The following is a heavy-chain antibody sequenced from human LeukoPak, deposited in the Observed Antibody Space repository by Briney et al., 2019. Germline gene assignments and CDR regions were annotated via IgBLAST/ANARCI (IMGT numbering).Heavy chain of an antibody. V-gene: IGHV4-34*01. D-gene: IGHD1-26*01. CDR1: GDSFSGYY. CDR2: ITHNGKS. CDR3: VLGRWEPTGSY. Sequence: KPSETLSLTCAVHGDSFSGYYKTWIRQSPGEGLEWIGEITHNGKSNYNPSLKSRVTISVDTSRNQFSLRLPSVTAADAGVYYCVLGRWEPTGSYWGQGTLVAISS. J-gene: IGHJ4*02.